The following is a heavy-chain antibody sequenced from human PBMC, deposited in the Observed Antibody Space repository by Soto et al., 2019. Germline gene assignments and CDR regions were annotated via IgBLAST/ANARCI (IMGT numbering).Heavy chain of an antibody. V-gene: IGHV4-59*08. D-gene: IGHD3-10*01. CDR3: ARLLWSRGDWFDP. CDR2: IYYSGST. Sequence: QVQLQESGPGLVKPSETLSLTCTVSGGSISSYYWSWIRQPPGKGLEWIGYIYYSGSTNYNPSLKGRVTISVATSTNQFSLKLSSVTAADTAVYYCARLLWSRGDWFDPWGPGTLVTVSS. CDR1: GGSISSYY. J-gene: IGHJ5*02.